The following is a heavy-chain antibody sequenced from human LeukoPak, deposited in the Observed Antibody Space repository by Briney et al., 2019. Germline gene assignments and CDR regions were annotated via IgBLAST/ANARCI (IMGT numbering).Heavy chain of an antibody. J-gene: IGHJ4*02. D-gene: IGHD6-13*01. Sequence: ASVKVSCKASGYTFTSYDINWVRQATGQGLEWMGWMNPNSGNTGYAQKFQGRVTITRNTSISTAYMELSSLRPEDTAVYFCARDRIAAAVLDHWGQGTLVTVSS. CDR3: ARDRIAAAVLDH. CDR1: GYTFTSYD. V-gene: IGHV1-8*03. CDR2: MNPNSGNT.